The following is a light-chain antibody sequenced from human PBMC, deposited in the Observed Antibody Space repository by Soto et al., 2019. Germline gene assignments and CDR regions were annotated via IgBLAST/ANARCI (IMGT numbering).Light chain of an antibody. V-gene: IGLV2-14*01. CDR1: SSDVGGYNY. CDR2: DVS. J-gene: IGLJ1*01. CDR3: SSYTSSSTLLYV. Sequence: QSVLTQPASVSGSPGQSITISCTGTSSDVGGYNYVSWYQQHPGKAPKLMIYDVSNRPSGVSNLFSGSKSGNTASLTISWLQAEDEADYYRSSYTSSSTLLYVFGTGTRSPS.